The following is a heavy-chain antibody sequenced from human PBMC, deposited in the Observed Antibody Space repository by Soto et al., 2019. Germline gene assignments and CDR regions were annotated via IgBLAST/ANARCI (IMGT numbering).Heavy chain of an antibody. CDR3: ARHGFLGRLGRVYV. J-gene: IGHJ6*02. Sequence: QVQLQESGPGLVKPSETLSLTCTVSGGSITNSYCSWFRQPPGKGLEWIGYIQYNGYSAYNLSLKGRVPLLMYGAKTQSSLVLHSGTFTDTAAYYCARHGFLGRLGRVYVCGQGTTVIVSS. D-gene: IGHD3-10*01. V-gene: IGHV4-59*08. CDR2: IQYNGYS. CDR1: GGSITNSY.